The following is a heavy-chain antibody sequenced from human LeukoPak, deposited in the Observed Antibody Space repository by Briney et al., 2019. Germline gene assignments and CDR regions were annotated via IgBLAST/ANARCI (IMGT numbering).Heavy chain of an antibody. V-gene: IGHV3-11*04. CDR1: GFTFSDSY. Sequence: GGSLRLSCAASGFTFSDSYMSWIRQAPGKGLEWVSYISRSGSTIYYADSVKGRFTISRDNAKNSLYLQMNSLRAEDTAVYYCAREAVDTATTLWFDPWGQGTLVTVSS. CDR2: ISRSGSTI. J-gene: IGHJ5*02. CDR3: AREAVDTATTLWFDP. D-gene: IGHD5-18*01.